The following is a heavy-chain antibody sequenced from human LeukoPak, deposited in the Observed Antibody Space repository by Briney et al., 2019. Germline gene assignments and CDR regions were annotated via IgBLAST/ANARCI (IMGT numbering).Heavy chain of an antibody. CDR2: IIPIFGTA. J-gene: IGHJ4*02. D-gene: IGHD6-13*01. CDR3: ARDGAKIAAAGTFDY. V-gene: IGHV1-69*06. CDR1: GGTFSRYA. Sequence: SVTVSCTASGGTFSRYAISWVRQAPGQGLEWMGGIIPIFGTANYAQKFQGRVTITADKSTSTAYMELSSLRSEDTAVYYCARDGAKIAAAGTFDYWGQGTLVTVSS.